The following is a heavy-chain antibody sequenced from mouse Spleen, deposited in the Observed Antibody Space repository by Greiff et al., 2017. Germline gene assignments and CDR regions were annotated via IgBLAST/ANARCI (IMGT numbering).Heavy chain of an antibody. Sequence: QVQLQQPGAELVKPGASVKLSCKASGYTFTSYWMHWVKQRPGRGLEWIGRIDPNSGGTKYNEKFKSTATLTVSKPSSTAYLQLSSLTSEDSAVYYCAAAEYGNYVGWFAYWGQGTLVTVSA. CDR3: AAAEYGNYVGWFAY. D-gene: IGHD2-10*02. V-gene: IGHV1-72*01. CDR1: GYTFTSYW. J-gene: IGHJ3*01. CDR2: IDPNSGGT.